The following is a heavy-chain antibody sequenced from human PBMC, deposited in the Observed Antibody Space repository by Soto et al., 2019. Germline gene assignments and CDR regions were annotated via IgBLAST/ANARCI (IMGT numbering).Heavy chain of an antibody. D-gene: IGHD5-18*01. CDR2: IYYSGST. J-gene: IGHJ6*02. Sequence: SETLSLTCTVSGGSISSSSYYWGWIRQPPGKGLEWIGSIYYSGSTYYNPSLKSRVTISVDTSKNQFSLKLSSVTAADTAVYYCASLSIQLWPSWYYYGMDVWGQGTTVTVSS. V-gene: IGHV4-39*01. CDR1: GGSISSSSYY. CDR3: ASLSIQLWPSWYYYGMDV.